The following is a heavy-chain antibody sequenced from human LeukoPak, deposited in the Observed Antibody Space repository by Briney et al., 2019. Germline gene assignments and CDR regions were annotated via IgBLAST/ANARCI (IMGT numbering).Heavy chain of an antibody. V-gene: IGHV4-59*01. CDR3: ARDGAYDSSGYYRFSYAFDI. CDR2: IYYSGST. J-gene: IGHJ4*02. D-gene: IGHD3-22*01. Sequence: SETLSLTCTVSGGSISSYYWSWIRQPPGKGLEWIGYIYYSGSTNYNPSLKSRVTISVDTSKNQFSLKLSSVTAADTAVYYCARDGAYDSSGYYRFSYAFDIWGQGTLVTVSS. CDR1: GGSISSYY.